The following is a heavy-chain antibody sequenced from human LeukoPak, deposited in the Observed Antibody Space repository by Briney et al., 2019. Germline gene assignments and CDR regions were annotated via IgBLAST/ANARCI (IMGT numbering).Heavy chain of an antibody. J-gene: IGHJ4*02. CDR2: ISGSGGGT. V-gene: IGHV3-23*01. D-gene: IGHD3-22*01. Sequence: GGSLRLSCAASGFTFSSYAMSWVRQAPGKGLEWVSAISGSGGGTYYADSVKGRFTISRDNSKNTLYLQMNSLRAEDTAVYYCAKVGYDSSGYPSDYWGQGTLVTVSS. CDR3: AKVGYDSSGYPSDY. CDR1: GFTFSSYA.